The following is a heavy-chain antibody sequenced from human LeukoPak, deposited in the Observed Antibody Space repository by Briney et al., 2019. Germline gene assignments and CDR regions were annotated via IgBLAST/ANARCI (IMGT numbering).Heavy chain of an antibody. CDR1: GASIRSGDYY. V-gene: IGHV4-30-4*01. Sequence: PSQTLSLTCTVSGASIRSGDYYWSWIRQPRGKGLEWIVYIYDSGSTYYNPSLKSRITMSVDTSENRFSLKLSSVTATDTAVYYCARDCSGGSCYGAFDIWGQGTMVTVSS. J-gene: IGHJ3*02. CDR2: IYDSGST. D-gene: IGHD2-15*01. CDR3: ARDCSGGSCYGAFDI.